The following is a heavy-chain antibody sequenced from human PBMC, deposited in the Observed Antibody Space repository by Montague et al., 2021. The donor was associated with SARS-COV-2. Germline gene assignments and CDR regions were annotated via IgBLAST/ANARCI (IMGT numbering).Heavy chain of an antibody. CDR2: MLEKKST. Sequence: SETLSLTCTVSGVVEPRRRSEEHTSELQSQEQLVCRLMLEKKSTNYNPSLRSRVSIFLDKSKNQFSLTLTSVTAADTAMYYCASHFVWQQLSTWGQGTLV. CDR3: ASHFVWQQLST. CDR1: GVVEPRRRS. J-gene: IGHJ4*02. V-gene: IGHV4-61*01. D-gene: IGHD6-13*01.